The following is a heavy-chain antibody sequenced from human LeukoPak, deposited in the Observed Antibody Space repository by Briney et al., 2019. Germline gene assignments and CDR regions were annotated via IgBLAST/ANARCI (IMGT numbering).Heavy chain of an antibody. CDR3: ARASSSTSCYFDY. V-gene: IGHV4-30-4*08. CDR1: GYSISSGYY. J-gene: IGHJ4*02. CDR2: IYYSGST. Sequence: SETLSLTCTVSGYSISSGYYWSWIRQPPGKGLEWTGYIYYSGSTYYNPSLKSRVTISVDTSKNQFSLKLSSVTAADTAVYYCARASSSTSCYFDYWGQGTLVTVSS. D-gene: IGHD2-2*01.